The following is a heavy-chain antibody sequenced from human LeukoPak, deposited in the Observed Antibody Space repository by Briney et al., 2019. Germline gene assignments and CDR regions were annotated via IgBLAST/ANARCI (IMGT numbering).Heavy chain of an antibody. CDR3: PRDRDTGRVGTTDFDY. J-gene: IGHJ4*02. CDR2: ISSGGSIK. V-gene: IGHV3-48*04. CDR1: GFTFSSYW. Sequence: GGSLRLSCAASGFTFSSYWMSWVRQAPGKGLEWVSYISSGGSIKHYADSVKGRFTISRDNAKKSLYLQMNSLRAEDTALYYCPRDRDTGRVGTTDFDYWGQGTLVTVSS. D-gene: IGHD5-12*01.